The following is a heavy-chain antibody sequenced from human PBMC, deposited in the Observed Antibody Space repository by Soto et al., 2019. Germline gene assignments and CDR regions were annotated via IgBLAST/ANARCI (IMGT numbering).Heavy chain of an antibody. CDR3: ARSSSIAARQLYYYYYGMDV. J-gene: IGHJ6*02. V-gene: IGHV1-69*06. Sequence: QVQLVQSGAEVKKPGSSVKVSCKASGGTFSSYAISWVRQAPGQGLEWMGGIIPIFGTANYAQKFQGRVTITADKSTSTAYMELSSLRSEDTAVYYCARSSSIAARQLYYYYYGMDVWGQGTTVTVS. CDR1: GGTFSSYA. CDR2: IIPIFGTA. D-gene: IGHD6-6*01.